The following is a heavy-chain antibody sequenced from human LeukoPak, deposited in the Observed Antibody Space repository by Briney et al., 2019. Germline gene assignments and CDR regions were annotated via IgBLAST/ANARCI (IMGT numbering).Heavy chain of an antibody. CDR1: GYTFTGYY. J-gene: IGHJ4*02. Sequence: ASVKVSCKASGYTFTGYYMHWVRQAPGQGLEWMGWINPNSGGTNYAQKFQGRVTMTRDTSISTAYMELSRLRSDDTAVYYCARLKSSGYYTTFDYWGQGTLVTVSS. CDR3: ARLKSSGYYTTFDY. CDR2: INPNSGGT. V-gene: IGHV1-2*02. D-gene: IGHD3-22*01.